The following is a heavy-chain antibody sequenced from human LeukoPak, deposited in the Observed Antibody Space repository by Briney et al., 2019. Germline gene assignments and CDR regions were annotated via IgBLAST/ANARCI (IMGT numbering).Heavy chain of an antibody. CDR3: ARDGGEGDESAFDI. CDR2: TRDKRRGYTT. Sequence: GGSLRLSCAASGVTLSDHHMDWVRQAPGKGLEWVGRTRDKRRGYTTEYAASVKGRFTISRDDSKTSVFLQMNSLKTEDTAVYLCARDGGEGDESAFDIWGQGTVVTVSS. D-gene: IGHD3-16*01. V-gene: IGHV3-72*01. J-gene: IGHJ3*02. CDR1: GVTLSDHH.